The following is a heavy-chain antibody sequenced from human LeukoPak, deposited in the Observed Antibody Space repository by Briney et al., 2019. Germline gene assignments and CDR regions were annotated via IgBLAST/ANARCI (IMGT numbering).Heavy chain of an antibody. CDR2: ISAYNGNT. Sequence: GASVKVSCKASGYTFTSDVISWVRQAPGQGLEWMGWISAYNGNTNYAQKLQGRVTMTTDTSTSTAYMELRSLRPDDTAVYYCATQYCSSTSCYPYWVDYWGQGTLVTVSS. J-gene: IGHJ4*02. CDR3: ATQYCSSTSCYPYWVDY. CDR1: GYTFTSDV. D-gene: IGHD2-2*01. V-gene: IGHV1-18*01.